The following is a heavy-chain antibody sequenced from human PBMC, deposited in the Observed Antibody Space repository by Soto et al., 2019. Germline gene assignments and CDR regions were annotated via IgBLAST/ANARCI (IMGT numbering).Heavy chain of an antibody. Sequence: EVQLLESGGGLVQPGGSLRLSCAASGFTFSSYAMSWVRQAPGKGLEWVSAISGSGGSTYYADSVKGRFTISRDNSKNTLYLQRNSLRAEDTAVYYCAKGKVGGYSYAEDYWGQGTLVTVSS. D-gene: IGHD5-18*01. CDR3: AKGKVGGYSYAEDY. CDR2: ISGSGGST. J-gene: IGHJ4*02. V-gene: IGHV3-23*01. CDR1: GFTFSSYA.